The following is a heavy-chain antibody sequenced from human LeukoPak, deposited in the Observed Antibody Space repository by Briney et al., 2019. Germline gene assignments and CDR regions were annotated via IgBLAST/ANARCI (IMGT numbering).Heavy chain of an antibody. Sequence: PGGSLRLSCAASGFTFSSYAVHWVRQAPGKGLEWVAVISYDGSNKYYADSVKGRFTISRDNSKNTLYLQMNSLRAEDTAVYYCARESARAVTTSFFVADYFDYWGQGTLVTVSS. CDR2: ISYDGSNK. J-gene: IGHJ4*02. D-gene: IGHD4-17*01. CDR1: GFTFSSYA. V-gene: IGHV3-30-3*01. CDR3: ARESARAVTTSFFVADYFDY.